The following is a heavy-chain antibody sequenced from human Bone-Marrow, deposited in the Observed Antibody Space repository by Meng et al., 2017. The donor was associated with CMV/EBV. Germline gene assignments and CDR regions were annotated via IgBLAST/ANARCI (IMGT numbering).Heavy chain of an antibody. J-gene: IGHJ4*02. CDR1: GGSISSRNYY. Sequence: SETLSLTCAVSGGSISSRNYYWGWIRQPPGKGLEWIGSIYYSGSTYYNPSLKSRVTISIDTSKNQFSLKLNSVTAADTAVYYCATSRGVYYATEGDYWGQGTLVTVSS. D-gene: IGHD5/OR15-5a*01. CDR3: ATSRGVYYATEGDY. CDR2: IYYSGST. V-gene: IGHV4-39*07.